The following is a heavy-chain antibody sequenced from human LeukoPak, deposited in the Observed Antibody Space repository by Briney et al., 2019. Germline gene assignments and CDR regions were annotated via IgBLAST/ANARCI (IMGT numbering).Heavy chain of an antibody. CDR1: GGSISSYY. CDR3: ARGANPGIAVAAPFDY. V-gene: IGHV4-59*01. D-gene: IGHD6-19*01. J-gene: IGHJ4*02. Sequence: SETLSLTCTVSGGSISSYYWSWIRQSPGKGLEWIGYIYYSGSTNYNPSLKSRVTISVDTSKNQFSLKVSSVTAADTAVYYCARGANPGIAVAAPFDYWGQGTPVTVSS. CDR2: IYYSGST.